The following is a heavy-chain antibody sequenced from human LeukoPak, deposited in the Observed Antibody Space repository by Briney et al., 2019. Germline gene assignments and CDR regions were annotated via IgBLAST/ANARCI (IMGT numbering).Heavy chain of an antibody. CDR3: GAVTITTNPDY. Sequence: ASVKVSCKASGYTFTTYDINWVRQATGQGLEWMGWMSPNTGNTGYVQKFQGRVTMTRNTSINTAYMELSSLTSEDTAVYYCGAVTITTNPDYWGQGTLVTVSS. V-gene: IGHV1-8*01. D-gene: IGHD6-19*01. CDR1: GYTFTTYD. J-gene: IGHJ4*02. CDR2: MSPNTGNT.